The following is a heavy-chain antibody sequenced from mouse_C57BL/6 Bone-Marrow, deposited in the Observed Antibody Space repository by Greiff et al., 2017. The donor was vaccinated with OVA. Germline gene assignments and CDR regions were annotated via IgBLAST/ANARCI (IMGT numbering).Heavy chain of an antibody. CDR3: ARQIYYNNYDFDY. D-gene: IGHD2-5*01. J-gene: IGHJ2*01. CDR2: IRNKANGYTT. Sequence: EVKLMESGGGLVQPGGSLSLSCAASGFTFTDYYMSWVRQPPGKALEWLGFIRNKANGYTTEYSASVKGRFTISRDNSQSILYLQMNALGAEDNATYYCARQIYYNNYDFDYWGQGTTLTVSS. CDR1: GFTFTDYY. V-gene: IGHV7-3*01.